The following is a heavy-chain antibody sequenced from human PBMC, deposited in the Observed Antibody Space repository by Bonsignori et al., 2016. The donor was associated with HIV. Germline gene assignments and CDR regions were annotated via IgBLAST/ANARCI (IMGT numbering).Heavy chain of an antibody. J-gene: IGHJ3*02. CDR3: ARDAPAVTDAFDI. V-gene: IGHV4-30-4*01. Sequence: PGKGLEWIGYIYYSGSTYYNPSLKSRVTISVDTSKNQFSLKLSSVTAADTAVYYCARDAPAVTDAFDIWGQGTMVTVSS. CDR2: IYYSGST. D-gene: IGHD4-23*01.